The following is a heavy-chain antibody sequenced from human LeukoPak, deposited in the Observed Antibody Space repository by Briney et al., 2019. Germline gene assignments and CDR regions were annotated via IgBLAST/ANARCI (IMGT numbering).Heavy chain of an antibody. D-gene: IGHD3-16*01. Sequence: PSENLSLTCTVSSGSFSGDYWSWIRQPAGQEREWLGRIYTSGSTDYNPSLKSRVTMSVDTSRNQFSLRLSSVTAGDTAVYYCAREGFGDYQYYGLDFWCQGTTVTV. CDR1: SGSFSGDY. J-gene: IGHJ6*02. CDR2: IYTSGST. CDR3: AREGFGDYQYYGLDF. V-gene: IGHV4-4*07.